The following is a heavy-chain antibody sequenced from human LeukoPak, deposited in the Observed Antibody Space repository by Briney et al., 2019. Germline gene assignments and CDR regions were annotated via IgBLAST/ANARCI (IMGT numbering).Heavy chain of an antibody. CDR1: GFTHTNYA. CDR2: ISYDGNSK. D-gene: IGHD3-10*01. V-gene: IGHV3-30*04. J-gene: IGHJ4*02. Sequence: PGGSLRLSCVATGFTHTNYAMHWVRQAPGKGLEWVALISYDGNSKHHADSVKDRFTISRDNSKNTLCLQMNSLRVEDTAVYYCARTYNYGSGKYGSFDSWGQGTLVTVSS. CDR3: ARTYNYGSGKYGSFDS.